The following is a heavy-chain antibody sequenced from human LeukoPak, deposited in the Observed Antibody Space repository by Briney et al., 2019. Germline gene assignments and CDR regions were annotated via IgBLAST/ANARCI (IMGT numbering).Heavy chain of an antibody. D-gene: IGHD4-17*01. CDR2: ISAYNGNA. Sequence: ASVKVSCKASGYTFTSYGISWVRRAPGQGLEWMGWISAYNGNAKYAQKFQGRVTMTTDTSTSTAYMELKSLRSDDTAVYYCARGDYGDYVLNLYYFDYWGQGTLVTVSS. V-gene: IGHV1-18*01. CDR3: ARGDYGDYVLNLYYFDY. J-gene: IGHJ4*02. CDR1: GYTFTSYG.